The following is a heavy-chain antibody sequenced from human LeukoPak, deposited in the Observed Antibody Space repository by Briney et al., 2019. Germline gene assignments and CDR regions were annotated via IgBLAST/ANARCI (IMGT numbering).Heavy chain of an antibody. CDR3: ARAHSRFLEWLLLA. CDR1: GYTFTGYY. D-gene: IGHD3-3*01. V-gene: IGHV1-2*02. J-gene: IGHJ5*02. Sequence: ASVKVSCKTSGYTFTGYYIQWVRQAPGQGLEWMGYINPTSGGTNYAQEFQGRVTMTRDTSISTAYMELSRLTSDDTAVYYCARAHSRFLEWLLLAWGQGTLVTVSS. CDR2: INPTSGGT.